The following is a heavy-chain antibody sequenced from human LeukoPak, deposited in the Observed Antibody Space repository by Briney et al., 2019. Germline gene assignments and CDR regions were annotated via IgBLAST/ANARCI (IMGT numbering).Heavy chain of an antibody. CDR2: ISGSGGST. CDR3: ARAAAGTHYYYYMDV. V-gene: IGHV3-23*01. CDR1: GFTFSSYA. J-gene: IGHJ6*03. D-gene: IGHD6-13*01. Sequence: TGGSLRLSCAASGFTFSSYAMSWVRQAPGKGLEWVSAISGSGGSTYYADSVKGRSTISRDNSKNTLYLQMNSLRAEDTAVYYCARAAAGTHYYYYMDVWGKGTTVTVSS.